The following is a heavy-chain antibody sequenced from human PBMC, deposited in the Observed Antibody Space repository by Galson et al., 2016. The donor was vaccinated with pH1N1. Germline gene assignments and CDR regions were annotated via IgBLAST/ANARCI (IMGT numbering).Heavy chain of an antibody. Sequence: QSGAEVKKPGESLKTSCKASGYTFTGYYMHWVRQAPGQGLEWMGWINPNSGGTKYAQKCQGRVTMTRDTPISTAYMELSRLISDDTAVYYCATRGSSTSHYYYGMDVLGQGTTVTVSS. D-gene: IGHD2-2*01. CDR3: ATRGSSTSHYYYGMDV. J-gene: IGHJ6*02. CDR2: INPNSGGT. CDR1: GYTFTGYY. V-gene: IGHV1-2*02.